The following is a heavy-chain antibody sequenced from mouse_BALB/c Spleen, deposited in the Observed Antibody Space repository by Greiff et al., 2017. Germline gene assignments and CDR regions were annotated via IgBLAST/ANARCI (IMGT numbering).Heavy chain of an antibody. D-gene: IGHD2-10*02. Sequence: DVMLVESGGDLVKPGGSLISSCAAPGFTFSSYGMSWVRQTPDKRLEWVATISSGGSYSYYPYSVKGRYTISRDNAKNTLYMHMCSLKSEDKAMYYSARHVGYGNSVAYRGPGTLDTVS. CDR2: ISSGGSYS. J-gene: IGHJ3*01. V-gene: IGHV5-6*02. CDR1: GFTFSSYG. CDR3: ARHVGYGNSVAY.